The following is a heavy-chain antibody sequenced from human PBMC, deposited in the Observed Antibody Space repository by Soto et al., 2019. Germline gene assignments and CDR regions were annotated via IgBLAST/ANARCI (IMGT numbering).Heavy chain of an antibody. V-gene: IGHV1-69*13. CDR1: GGTFSSYA. CDR2: IIPIFGTA. CDR3: ASPSYYYDSSGYYPFDY. D-gene: IGHD3-22*01. Sequence: SVKVSCKASGGTFSSYAISWVRQAPGQGLEWMGGIIPIFGTANYAQKFQGRVTITADESTSTAYMELSSLRSEDTAVYYCASPSYYYDSSGYYPFDYWGQGTLVTVSS. J-gene: IGHJ4*02.